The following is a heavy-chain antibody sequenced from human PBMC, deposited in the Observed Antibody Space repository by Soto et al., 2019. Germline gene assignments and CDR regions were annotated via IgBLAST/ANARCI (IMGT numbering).Heavy chain of an antibody. CDR1: GDSVSTNIAA. CDR2: TYYRSKWYY. Sequence: PSQTLSLTCAISGDSVSTNIAAWNWIRQSPSRGLEWLGRTYYRSKWYYDYAVSAKSRITINPDTSKNQFSLHLNSVTPEDTAVYYCARDPNSSGWFGLDYWGQGTLVTVSS. D-gene: IGHD6-19*01. V-gene: IGHV6-1*01. CDR3: ARDPNSSGWFGLDY. J-gene: IGHJ4*02.